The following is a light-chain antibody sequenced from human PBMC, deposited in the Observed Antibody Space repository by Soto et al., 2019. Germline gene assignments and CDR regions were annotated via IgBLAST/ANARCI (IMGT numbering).Light chain of an antibody. CDR2: GAS. J-gene: IGKJ2*01. Sequence: EIVMTQSPATLSVSPGERATLSCRASQSVNSDLAWYQQKPGQAPRLLIYGASTRATGFPARFSGSGSGTEFTLTISSLQSEDFAVYYCQQYNNWPPTFGQGTKLEIK. V-gene: IGKV3-15*01. CDR3: QQYNNWPPT. CDR1: QSVNSD.